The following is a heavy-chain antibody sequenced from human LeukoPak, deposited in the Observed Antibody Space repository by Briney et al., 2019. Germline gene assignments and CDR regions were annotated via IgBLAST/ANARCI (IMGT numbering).Heavy chain of an antibody. Sequence: ASVKVSCKASGYTFTNYGISWVRQAPGQGLEWMGWISGYNGNTNYAQKFQGRVTMTRDTSISTAYMELSRLRSDDTAVYYCAGRGYSYGQDPFDYWGQGTLVTVSS. V-gene: IGHV1-18*01. CDR2: ISGYNGNT. J-gene: IGHJ4*02. CDR1: GYTFTNYG. D-gene: IGHD5-18*01. CDR3: AGRGYSYGQDPFDY.